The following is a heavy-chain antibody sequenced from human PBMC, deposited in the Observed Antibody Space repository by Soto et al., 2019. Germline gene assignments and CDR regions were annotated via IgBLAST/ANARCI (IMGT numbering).Heavy chain of an antibody. Sequence: GGSLRLSCAASGLTFSDYYMSWIRQAPGKGLEWVSSISRTGSNIYYANSVRGRFTISRNNATNSMYLQMNSLRAEDTAVYYCARRTSSSSSGFDYWGQGTLVTVSS. D-gene: IGHD6-6*01. CDR1: GLTFSDYY. J-gene: IGHJ4*02. CDR2: ISRTGSNI. CDR3: ARRTSSSSSGFDY. V-gene: IGHV3-11*01.